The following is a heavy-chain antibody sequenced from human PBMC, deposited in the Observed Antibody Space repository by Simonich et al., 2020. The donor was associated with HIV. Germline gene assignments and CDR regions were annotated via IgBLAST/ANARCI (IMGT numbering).Heavy chain of an antibody. CDR2: INHSGTT. CDR3: ARLTAGGLGEYFQH. Sequence: QVQLQQWGAGLLKPSETLSLTCAVYGGSFSGYYWNWIRQPPGKGLVWIGEINHSGTTNYPPSLKNRVTISGDTSKNQFSLKLSSVTAADTAVYYCARLTAGGLGEYFQHWGQGTLVTVSS. D-gene: IGHD6-13*01. CDR1: GGSFSGYY. J-gene: IGHJ1*01. V-gene: IGHV4-34*01.